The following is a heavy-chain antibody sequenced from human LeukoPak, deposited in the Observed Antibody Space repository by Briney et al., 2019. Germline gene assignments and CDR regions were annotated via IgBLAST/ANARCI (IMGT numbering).Heavy chain of an antibody. V-gene: IGHV3-43*02. CDR1: GFIFSDYN. D-gene: IGHD5/OR15-5a*01. J-gene: IGHJ4*02. CDR3: AKDVSGSIDS. CDR2: ISGDGGRT. Sequence: GGSLRLSCAASGFIFSDYNMHWVRQVPGKGLEWVSIISGDGGRTSYADSVKGRVTISRDNSKNSLYLQMNGLRTEDTAFYYCAKDVSGSIDSWGQGTLVTVSS.